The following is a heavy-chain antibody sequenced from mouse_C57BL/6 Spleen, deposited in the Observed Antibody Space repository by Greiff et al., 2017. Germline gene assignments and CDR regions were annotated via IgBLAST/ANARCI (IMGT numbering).Heavy chain of an antibody. V-gene: IGHV14-4*01. Sequence: EVQLQQSGAELVRPGASVKLSCTASGFNIKDDYMHWVKQRPEQGLEWIGWIDPENGDTEYASKFQGKATITADTSSNTAYLQLSSLTSEDTAVYYCTTRRDGYFPWFAYWGQGTLVTVSA. D-gene: IGHD2-3*01. J-gene: IGHJ3*01. CDR3: TTRRDGYFPWFAY. CDR2: IDPENGDT. CDR1: GFNIKDDY.